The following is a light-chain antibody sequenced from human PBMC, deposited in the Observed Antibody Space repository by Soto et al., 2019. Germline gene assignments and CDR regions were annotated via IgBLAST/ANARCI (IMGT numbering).Light chain of an antibody. J-gene: IGLJ3*02. CDR1: SNDVGGYNY. CDR2: EVT. V-gene: IGLV2-14*01. Sequence: QSVLTQPASVSGSPGQPITISCTGTSNDVGGYNYVSWYQQHPGKAPKLLISEVTNRPSGVSNRFSGSKSGNTASLTISGLQAEDEADYYCSSYTTSSVWMFGGGTKVTVL. CDR3: SSYTTSSVWM.